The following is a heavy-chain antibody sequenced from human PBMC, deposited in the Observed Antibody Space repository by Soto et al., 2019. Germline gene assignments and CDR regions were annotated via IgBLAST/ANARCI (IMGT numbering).Heavy chain of an antibody. D-gene: IGHD1-1*01. J-gene: IGHJ3*02. Sequence: ASVKVSCKASGYTFPSYGISWVRQAPAQGLEWMGWISAYNGNTNNAQKLQGRVAMTTDTSTSTAYMELRSLRSDDTAVYYCARVTAANNWGAFDIWGQGTMVTVSS. CDR2: ISAYNGNT. CDR1: GYTFPSYG. V-gene: IGHV1-18*01. CDR3: ARVTAANNWGAFDI.